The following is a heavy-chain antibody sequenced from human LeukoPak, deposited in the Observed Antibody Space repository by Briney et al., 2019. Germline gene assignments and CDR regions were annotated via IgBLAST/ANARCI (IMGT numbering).Heavy chain of an antibody. J-gene: IGHJ4*02. Sequence: SETPSLTCTVSGGSISSSNFYWGWIRQPPGKGLEWIGTISYSGSTFYSPSLKSRVTISVDTSKNQFSLKLSSVTAADTAVYYCARPIAVAGSWYFDYWGQGTLVTVSS. D-gene: IGHD6-19*01. CDR2: ISYSGST. CDR3: ARPIAVAGSWYFDY. V-gene: IGHV4-39*01. CDR1: GGSISSSNFY.